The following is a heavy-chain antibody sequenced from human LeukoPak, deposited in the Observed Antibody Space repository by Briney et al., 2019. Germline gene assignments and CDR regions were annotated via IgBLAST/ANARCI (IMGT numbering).Heavy chain of an antibody. Sequence: GGSLGLSCAASGFTFSSYAMSWVRQAPGKGLEWVSAISDNGDRTYYADSVKGRFTISRDNSKNTLYLQMNSLRVEDTAVYYCANPLGVAIDFWGQGTLVTVSS. J-gene: IGHJ4*02. CDR1: GFTFSSYA. D-gene: IGHD5-12*01. CDR2: ISDNGDRT. CDR3: ANPLGVAIDF. V-gene: IGHV3-23*01.